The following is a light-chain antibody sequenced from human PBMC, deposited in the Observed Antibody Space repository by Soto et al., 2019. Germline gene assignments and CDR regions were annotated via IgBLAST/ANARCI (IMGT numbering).Light chain of an antibody. CDR3: QQSYGTPLT. V-gene: IGKV1-39*01. CDR2: AAS. CDR1: QSISNY. Sequence: DMEMTQSPSSLSASVGDRVTITCRASQSISNYLNWYQHKPGKVPKLLIYAASSLQSGVPTRFSGRGPGTDFTLTINSLQPEDFATYYCQQSYGTPLTFGGGTKIEIK. J-gene: IGKJ4*01.